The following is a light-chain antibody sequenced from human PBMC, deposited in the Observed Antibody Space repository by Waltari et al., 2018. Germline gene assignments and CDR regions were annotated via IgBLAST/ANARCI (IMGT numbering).Light chain of an antibody. Sequence: SYELTQPPSVSVSPGQTASITCSGDKLGDTYACWYQQKPGQSPLLVIYQDSKRPSGIPERFSGSNSGNTATLTISGTQAMDEADYYCQAWDSNTYVSGTGTKVTDL. CDR3: QAWDSNTYV. V-gene: IGLV3-1*01. J-gene: IGLJ1*01. CDR2: QDS. CDR1: KLGDTY.